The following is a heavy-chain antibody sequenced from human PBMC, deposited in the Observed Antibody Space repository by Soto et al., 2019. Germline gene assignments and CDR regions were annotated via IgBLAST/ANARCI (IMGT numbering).Heavy chain of an antibody. CDR1: GYTFTSYA. J-gene: IGHJ6*03. CDR2: INAGSGNT. CDR3: ARGRGDIVVFRGGGGVYYSNSYRGV. Sequence: GASVKVSCKASGYTFTSYAMHWVRQAPGQRLEWMGWINAGSGNTKYSQKFQGRVTITRDTSASTAYMELSSLRSEDTAVYYCARGRGDIVVFRGGGGVYYSNSYRGVGGKGPRVTFS. D-gene: IGHD2-15*01. V-gene: IGHV1-3*01.